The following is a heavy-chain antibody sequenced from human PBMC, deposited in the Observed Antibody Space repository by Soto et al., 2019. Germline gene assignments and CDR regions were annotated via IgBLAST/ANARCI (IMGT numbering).Heavy chain of an antibody. CDR2: INHSGST. J-gene: IGHJ4*02. D-gene: IGHD3-22*01. CDR3: AGTYYYDSSGFWPL. V-gene: IGHV4-34*01. CDR1: GGSFSGYY. Sequence: PSETLSLTCAVYGGSFSGYYWSWIRQPPGKGLECIGEINHSGSTNYNPSLKSRVTISVDTSKNQFSLKLSSVTAADTAVYYCAGTYYYDSSGFWPLWGQGTLVTVSS.